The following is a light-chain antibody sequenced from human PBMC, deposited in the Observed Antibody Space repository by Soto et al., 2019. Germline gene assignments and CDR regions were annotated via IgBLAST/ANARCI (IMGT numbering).Light chain of an antibody. CDR2: WAS. V-gene: IGKV4-1*01. Sequence: DIVMTQSPDSLAVSLGERATINCKSSQSVLYRSNSKNYLAWYQQKPGQPPNLLIYWASTRESGVPDRFSGSGSGTDFTLTISSLQAEDVAVYYCQQYYSIPRTFGQGTKVEIK. CDR1: QSVLYRSNSKNY. CDR3: QQYYSIPRT. J-gene: IGKJ1*01.